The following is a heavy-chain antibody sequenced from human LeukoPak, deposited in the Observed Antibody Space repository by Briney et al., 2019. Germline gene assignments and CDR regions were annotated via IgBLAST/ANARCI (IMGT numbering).Heavy chain of an antibody. Sequence: QSGGSLRLSCAASGFTFSSYGMHWVRQAPGKGLEWVAFIRYDGSNKYYADSVKGRFTISRDNSKNTLYLQMHSLRVEDTAVYYCARGLYYYDSSGYLYYWGQGTLVTVSS. D-gene: IGHD3-22*01. J-gene: IGHJ4*02. CDR3: ARGLYYYDSSGYLYY. CDR2: IRYDGSNK. V-gene: IGHV3-30*02. CDR1: GFTFSSYG.